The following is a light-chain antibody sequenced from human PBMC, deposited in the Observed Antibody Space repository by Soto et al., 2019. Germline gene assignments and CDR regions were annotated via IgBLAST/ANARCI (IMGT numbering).Light chain of an antibody. Sequence: DIQMTQSPSSVSASVGDRVTITCRASQGINNWLAWYQQKPGEPPKLLIYTTSNLQSGVPSRFSGSRSGTDFTLTISSLQPEDFANYYCQQANSFPLTFGGGTKVEIK. CDR1: QGINNW. J-gene: IGKJ4*01. V-gene: IGKV1D-12*01. CDR2: TTS. CDR3: QQANSFPLT.